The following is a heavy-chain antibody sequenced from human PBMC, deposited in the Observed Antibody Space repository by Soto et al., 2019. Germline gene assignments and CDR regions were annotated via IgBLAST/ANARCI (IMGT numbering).Heavy chain of an antibody. J-gene: IGHJ3*02. V-gene: IGHV3-33*01. CDR3: ARQSGGTEPFDI. CDR1: RFTFRNYG. CDR2: IWYDGSKK. Sequence: QVQLVESGGGVVQPGRSLRLSCAGSRFTFRNYGMHWVRQAPGKGLEWVAVIWYDGSKKYYADSVKGRFTISRDNSRNTLYLQMNSLRVEDTAVYYCARQSGGTEPFDIWGQGAMVTVSS.